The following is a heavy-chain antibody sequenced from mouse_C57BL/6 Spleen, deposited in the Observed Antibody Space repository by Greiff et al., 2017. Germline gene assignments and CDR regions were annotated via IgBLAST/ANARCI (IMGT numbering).Heavy chain of an antibody. CDR2: INPSNGGT. Sequence: QVQLQQSGTELVKPGASVKLSCKASGYTFTSYWMHWVKQRPGQGLEWIGNINPSNGGTNYNEKFKSKATLTVDKSSSTAYMQLSSLTSEDSAVYYCAVGGQLRSAWFAYWGQGTLVTVSA. J-gene: IGHJ3*01. D-gene: IGHD3-2*02. CDR3: AVGGQLRSAWFAY. CDR1: GYTFTSYW. V-gene: IGHV1-53*01.